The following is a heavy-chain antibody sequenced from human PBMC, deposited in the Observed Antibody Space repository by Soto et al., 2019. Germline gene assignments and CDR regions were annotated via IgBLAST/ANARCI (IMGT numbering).Heavy chain of an antibody. V-gene: IGHV4-4*07. D-gene: IGHD2-2*01. J-gene: IGHJ6*02. CDR3: ARDRILGYCSSTSCYRYYGMDV. CDR1: GGSISSYY. CDR2: IYTSGST. Sequence: SETLSLTCTVSGGSISSYYWSWIRQPAGKGLEWIGRIYTSGSTNYNPSLKSRVTMSVDTSKNQFSLKLSSVTAADTAVYYCARDRILGYCSSTSCYRYYGMDVWGQGTTVTVSS.